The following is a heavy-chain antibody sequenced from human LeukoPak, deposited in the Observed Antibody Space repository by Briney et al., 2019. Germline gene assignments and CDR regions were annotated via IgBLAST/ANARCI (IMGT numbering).Heavy chain of an antibody. CDR2: ISSSGSTI. D-gene: IGHD3-22*01. CDR1: GFTFSSYE. CDR3: ARVIPLLYDSSGSEPYYFDY. J-gene: IGHJ4*02. V-gene: IGHV3-48*03. Sequence: GGSLRLSCAASGFTFSSYEMNWVRQAPGKGLEWVSYISSSGSTIYYADSVKGRFTISRGNAKNSLYLQMNSLRAEDTAVYYCARVIPLLYDSSGSEPYYFDYWGQGTLVTVSS.